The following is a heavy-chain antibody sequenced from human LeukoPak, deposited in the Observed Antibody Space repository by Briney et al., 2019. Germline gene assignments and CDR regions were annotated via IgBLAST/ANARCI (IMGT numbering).Heavy chain of an antibody. CDR1: GFTFSSYG. D-gene: IGHD3-22*01. CDR2: ISYDGSNK. CDR3: ARVLNYYDSSGYYFSY. Sequence: GGSLRLSCAASGFTFSSYGMHWVRQAPGKGLEWVAVISYDGSNKYYADSVKGRFTISRDNSKNTLYLQMNSLRAEDTAVYYCARVLNYYDSSGYYFSYWGQGTLVTVSS. V-gene: IGHV3-30*03. J-gene: IGHJ4*02.